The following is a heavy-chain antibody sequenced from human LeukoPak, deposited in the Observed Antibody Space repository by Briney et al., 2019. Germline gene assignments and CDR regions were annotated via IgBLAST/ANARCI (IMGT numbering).Heavy chain of an antibody. CDR2: ISSSSSYI. CDR3: ARDPDYYDSSGYYYDFDY. D-gene: IGHD3-22*01. V-gene: IGHV3-21*01. J-gene: IGHJ4*02. Sequence: PGGSLRLSCAASGFTFSSYSMNWVRQAPGKGLEWVSSISSSSSYIYYADSVKGRFTISRDNAKNSLYLQMNSLRAEDTAVYYCARDPDYYDSSGYYYDFDYWGQGTLVTVSS. CDR1: GFTFSSYS.